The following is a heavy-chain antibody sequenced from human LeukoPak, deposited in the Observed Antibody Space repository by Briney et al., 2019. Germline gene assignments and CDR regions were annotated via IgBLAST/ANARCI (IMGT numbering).Heavy chain of an antibody. V-gene: IGHV3-48*03. Sequence: GGSLRLSCAASGFTFSSYEMNWVRQAPGKGLEGVSYISSSGSTIYYADSVKGRFTISRDNAKNSLYLQMNSLRAEDTAVYYCAREDRTGSGTAFDIWGQGTMVTVSS. CDR1: GFTFSSYE. CDR2: ISSSGSTI. CDR3: AREDRTGSGTAFDI. D-gene: IGHD3/OR15-3a*01. J-gene: IGHJ3*02.